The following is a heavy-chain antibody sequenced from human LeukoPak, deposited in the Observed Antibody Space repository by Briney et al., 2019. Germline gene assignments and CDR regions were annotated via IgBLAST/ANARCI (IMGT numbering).Heavy chain of an antibody. D-gene: IGHD6-19*01. CDR2: IYYSGSN. J-gene: IGHJ3*02. Sequence: SETLSLTCTVSGGSISSYYWSWIRQPPGKGLEWIGYIYYSGSNNYNPSLKSRVTISVDTSKNQFSLKLSSVTAADTAVYYWARRGLVRAAFDIWGQGTMVTVSS. CDR3: ARRGLVRAAFDI. V-gene: IGHV4-59*08. CDR1: GGSISSYY.